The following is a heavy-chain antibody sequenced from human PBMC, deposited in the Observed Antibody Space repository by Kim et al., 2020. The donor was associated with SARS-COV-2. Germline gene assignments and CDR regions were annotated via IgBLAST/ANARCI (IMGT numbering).Heavy chain of an antibody. CDR1: GFTFSSYS. CDR3: ARDRVGAGAIPRDY. J-gene: IGHJ4*02. V-gene: IGHV3-21*01. D-gene: IGHD1-26*01. Sequence: GGSLRLSCAASGFTFSSYSMNWVRQAPGKGLGWVSSISSSSSYIYYADSVKGRFTISRDNAKNSLYLQMNSLRAEDTAVYYCARDRVGAGAIPRDYWGQGTLVTVSS. CDR2: ISSSSSYI.